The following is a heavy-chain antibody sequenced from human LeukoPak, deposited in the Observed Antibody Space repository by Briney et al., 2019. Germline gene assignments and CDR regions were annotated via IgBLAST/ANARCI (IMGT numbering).Heavy chain of an antibody. J-gene: IGHJ5*02. Sequence: SETLSLTCTVSGGSISSDYWSWIRQPPGKGLEWIGYISYSGSTNYNPYLKSRVTISVDTSDNRFSLKLTSVIAADTAVYYCARVFQLPFNYFDPWGQGALVTVSS. CDR3: ARVFQLPFNYFDP. CDR1: GGSISSDY. V-gene: IGHV4-59*08. CDR2: ISYSGST.